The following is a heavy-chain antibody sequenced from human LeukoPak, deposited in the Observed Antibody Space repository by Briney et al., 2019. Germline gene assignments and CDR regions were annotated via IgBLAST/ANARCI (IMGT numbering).Heavy chain of an antibody. CDR3: ARHHRVTTSDY. D-gene: IGHD4-17*01. Sequence: ASVKVSCKASGGTFSSYAISWVRQAPGQGLEWMGRIIPIFGTANYAQKLQGRVTMTTDTSTSTAYMELRSLRSDDTAVYYCARHHRVTTSDYWGQGTLVTVSS. J-gene: IGHJ4*02. CDR2: IIPIFGTA. V-gene: IGHV1-69*05. CDR1: GGTFSSYA.